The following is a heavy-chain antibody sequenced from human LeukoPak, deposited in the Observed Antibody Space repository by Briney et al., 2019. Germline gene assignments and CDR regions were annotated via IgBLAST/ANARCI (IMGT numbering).Heavy chain of an antibody. J-gene: IGHJ5*02. D-gene: IGHD6-19*01. CDR1: GYTFTSYD. Sequence: ASVTVSCTASGYTFTSYDINWVRQATGQGLEWMGWMNPNSGNTGYAQKFQGRVTMTRNTSISTAYMELSSLRSEDTAVYYCARGSRSGWHNWFDPWGQGTLVTVSS. CDR3: ARGSRSGWHNWFDP. CDR2: MNPNSGNT. V-gene: IGHV1-8*01.